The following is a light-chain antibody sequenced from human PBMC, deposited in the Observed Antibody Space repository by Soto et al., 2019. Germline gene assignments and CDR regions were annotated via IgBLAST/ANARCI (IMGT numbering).Light chain of an antibody. V-gene: IGLV2-14*01. Sequence: QSALTQPASVSGSPGQSITISCTGTSSDVGGYNYVSWYQQHPGKAPKLMIYDVSNRPSGVSNRFSGSKSGNTASLTISGLQAEDEADYYCSSYTSSSFSGVFGGGTKVTVL. CDR1: SSDVGGYNY. J-gene: IGLJ2*01. CDR2: DVS. CDR3: SSYTSSSFSGV.